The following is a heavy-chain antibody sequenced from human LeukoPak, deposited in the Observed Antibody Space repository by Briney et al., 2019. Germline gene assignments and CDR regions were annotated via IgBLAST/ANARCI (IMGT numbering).Heavy chain of an antibody. CDR3: ARVRGIWFGELSTDYYGMDV. V-gene: IGHV3-30*04. Sequence: SGGSLRLSCAASGFTFSSYAMHWVRQAPGKGLEWVAVISYDGSNKYYADSVKGRFTISRDNSKNTLYLQMNSLRAEDTAVYYCARVRGIWFGELSTDYYGMDVWGQGTTVTVSS. CDR2: ISYDGSNK. D-gene: IGHD3-10*01. CDR1: GFTFSSYA. J-gene: IGHJ6*02.